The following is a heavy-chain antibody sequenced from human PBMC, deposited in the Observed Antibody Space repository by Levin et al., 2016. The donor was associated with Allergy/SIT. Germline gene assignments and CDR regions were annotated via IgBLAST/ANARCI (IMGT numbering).Heavy chain of an antibody. J-gene: IGHJ4*02. V-gene: IGHV4-61*01. D-gene: IGHD3-10*01. CDR1: GGSVSSGSYY. CDR3: ASRHGSGSYSVDY. Sequence: SETLSLTCTVSGGSVSSGSYYWSWIRQPPGKGLEWIGYIYYSGSTNYNPSLKSRVTISVDTSKNQFSLKLSSVTAADTAVYYCASRHGSGSYSVDYWGQGTLVTVSS. CDR2: IYYSGST.